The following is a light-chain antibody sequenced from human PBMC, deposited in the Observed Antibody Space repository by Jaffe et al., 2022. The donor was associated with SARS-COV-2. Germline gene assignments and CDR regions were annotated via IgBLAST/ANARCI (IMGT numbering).Light chain of an antibody. CDR2: DVN. V-gene: IGLV2-14*01. CDR1: SSDVGGFDH. CDR3: SSFALGYTLVV. J-gene: IGLJ3*02. Sequence: QSALTQPASLSGSPGQSITISCTGTSSDVGGFDHVSWYRQNPGTAPKLVIFDVNNRPSGVSNRFSGSKSGNTASLIISGLQAEDEADYYCSSFALGYTLVVFGGGTKLTVL.